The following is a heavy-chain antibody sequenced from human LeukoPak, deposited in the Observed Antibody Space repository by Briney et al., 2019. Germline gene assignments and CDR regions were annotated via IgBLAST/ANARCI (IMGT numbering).Heavy chain of an antibody. J-gene: IGHJ3*02. D-gene: IGHD3-22*01. CDR1: GFSFNVFE. V-gene: IGHV3-48*03. Sequence: GGSLRLSCAASGFSFNVFEINWVRQAPGKGLEWVSYISGTGSTIYYADSVKGRFTISRDNTKNSLSLHMKSLRAEDTAVYYCARGATFTHYNESSGYSTADVFDIWGQGTLVTVSS. CDR3: ARGATFTHYNESSGYSTADVFDI. CDR2: ISGTGSTI.